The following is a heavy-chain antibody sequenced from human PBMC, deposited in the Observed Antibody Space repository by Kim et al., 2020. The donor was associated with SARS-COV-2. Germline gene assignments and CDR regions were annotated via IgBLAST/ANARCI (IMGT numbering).Heavy chain of an antibody. CDR2: ISYVGSDK. J-gene: IGHJ4*02. CDR3: AKDLGGLSDS. D-gene: IGHD3-16*01. V-gene: IGHV3-30*18. CDR1: GFTFSNFG. Sequence: GGSLRLSCAASGFTFSNFGMHWVRQAPGKGLEWVAIISYVGSDKYSADSVKGRFTIFRDNSKNTLYLQMNRLRVEDTAVYYCAKDLGGLSDSWGQGTLVTVSS.